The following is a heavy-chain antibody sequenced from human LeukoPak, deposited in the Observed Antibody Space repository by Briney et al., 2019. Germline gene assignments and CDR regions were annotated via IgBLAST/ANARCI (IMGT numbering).Heavy chain of an antibody. V-gene: IGHV3-9*01. CDR2: ISWNSGSI. Sequence: QPGGSPRLSCAASGFTFDDYAMHWVRQAPGKGLEWVSGISWNSGSIGYADSVKGRFTISRDNAKNSLYLQMNSLRAEDTALYYCAKDMYDSSGYFHFDYWGQGTLVTVSS. D-gene: IGHD3-22*01. CDR1: GFTFDDYA. CDR3: AKDMYDSSGYFHFDY. J-gene: IGHJ4*02.